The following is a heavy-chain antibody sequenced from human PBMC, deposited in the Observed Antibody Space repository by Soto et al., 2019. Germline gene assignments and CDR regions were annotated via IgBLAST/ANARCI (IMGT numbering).Heavy chain of an antibody. V-gene: IGHV4-61*08. CDR2: MYYTGTT. J-gene: IGHJ5*02. CDR1: GGSVTSGGYH. Sequence: SETLSLTCSVSGGSVTSGGYHWNWIRQSPGKGLEWIGYMYYTGTTNYNPSLRSRVSISIDTSKNQFSLKLTSVTAADTAIYYCVREVPGPWDQGALVTVST. CDR3: VREVPGP.